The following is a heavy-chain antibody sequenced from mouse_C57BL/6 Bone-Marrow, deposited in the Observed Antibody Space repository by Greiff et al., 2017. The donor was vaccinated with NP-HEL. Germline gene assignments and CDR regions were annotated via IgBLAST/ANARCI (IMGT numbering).Heavy chain of an antibody. CDR1: GYTFTDYY. J-gene: IGHJ3*01. CDR2: INPNNGGT. V-gene: IGHV1-26*01. D-gene: IGHD1-1*01. Sequence: VQLQQSGPELVKPGASVKISCKASGYTFTDYYMNWVKQSHGKSLEWIGDINPNNGGTSYNQKFKGKATLTVDKSSSTAYMELRSLTSEDSAVYYCARGIYYGSNWFAYWGQGTLVTVSA. CDR3: ARGIYYGSNWFAY.